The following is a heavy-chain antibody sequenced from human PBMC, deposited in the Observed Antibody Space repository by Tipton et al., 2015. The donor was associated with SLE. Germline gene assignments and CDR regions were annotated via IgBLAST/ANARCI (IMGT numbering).Heavy chain of an antibody. V-gene: IGHV1-18*01. Sequence: QSGAEVKKPGASVKVSCKASGYTFTTYAISWVRQAPRSQGLEWVGWIAAYNGNTNSAQKFQDRVTLTTDTSTNTAYMELGSLTSDDTAVYYCARDERNLPCGYWGQGTLVTVSS. CDR1: GYTFTTYA. J-gene: IGHJ4*02. D-gene: IGHD1-14*01. CDR2: IAAYNGNT. CDR3: ARDERNLPCGY.